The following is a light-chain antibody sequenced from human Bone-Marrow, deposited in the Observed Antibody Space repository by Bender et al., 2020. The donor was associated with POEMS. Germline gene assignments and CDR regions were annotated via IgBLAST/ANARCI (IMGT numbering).Light chain of an antibody. CDR2: QDT. Sequence: SYELTQPPSVSVSPGQTARLTCSGHALPNKYAYWYRQKSGQAPVLVIYQDTKRPSGITERFSASKSGNPATLTISGTQAMDEADYYCQAWDSSTVVFGGGTKVTVL. V-gene: IGLV3-1*01. CDR1: ALPNKY. CDR3: QAWDSSTVV. J-gene: IGLJ2*01.